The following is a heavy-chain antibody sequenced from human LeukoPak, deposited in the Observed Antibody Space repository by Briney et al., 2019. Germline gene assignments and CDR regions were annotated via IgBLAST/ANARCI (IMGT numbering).Heavy chain of an antibody. CDR1: GGSISSYY. CDR2: IYYSGST. J-gene: IGHJ6*03. V-gene: IGHV4-59*01. D-gene: IGHD5-12*01. CDR3: ARAGYDYYCYYMDV. Sequence: SETLSLTCTVSGGSISSYYWSWIRQPPGKGLEWIGYIYYSGSTNYNPSLKSRVTISVDTSKNQFSLKLSSVTAADTAVYYCARAGYDYYCYYMDVWGKGTTVTVSS.